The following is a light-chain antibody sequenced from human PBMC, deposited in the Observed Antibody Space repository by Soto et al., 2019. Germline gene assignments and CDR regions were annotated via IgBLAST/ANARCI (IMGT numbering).Light chain of an antibody. J-gene: IGKJ4*01. CDR1: QSISSW. CDR3: QQYNNYSPPPT. CDR2: DAS. Sequence: DIQMTQSPSTLSASVGDRVTITCRASQSISSWLAWYQQKPGKAPKLLIYDASSLESGVPSRFSGSGSGTEFALTISSLQPDDFATYCCQQYNNYSPPPTFGGGTKVEIK. V-gene: IGKV1-5*01.